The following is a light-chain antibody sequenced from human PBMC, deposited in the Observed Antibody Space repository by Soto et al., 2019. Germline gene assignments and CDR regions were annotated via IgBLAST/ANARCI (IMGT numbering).Light chain of an antibody. CDR2: EVS. CDR3: TSYAGSNIWV. V-gene: IGLV2-8*01. CDR1: SSDVGAYNY. J-gene: IGLJ3*02. Sequence: SALTQPPSASGSHGQSVTISCTGSSSDVGAYNYVSWYQQYPGKAPKLMIYEVSKRPSGVPDRFSGSKSGKTASLTVSGLQPEDEADYYCTSYAGSNIWVFGGGTKLTV.